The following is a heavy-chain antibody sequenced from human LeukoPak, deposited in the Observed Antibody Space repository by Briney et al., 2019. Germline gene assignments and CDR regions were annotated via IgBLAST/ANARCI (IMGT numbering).Heavy chain of an antibody. D-gene: IGHD1-1*01. Sequence: GGSLRLSCAVSGFSFSNFWMSWVRQAPGRGLEWVANIHPEGNEKYHVESVKGRFTISRDNTKNLLFLQMNGLRVEDTAVYYCAGGDDSSGDHWGQGTLVTVSS. CDR1: GFSFSNFW. J-gene: IGHJ4*02. CDR3: AGGDDSSGDH. V-gene: IGHV3-7*04. CDR2: IHPEGNEK.